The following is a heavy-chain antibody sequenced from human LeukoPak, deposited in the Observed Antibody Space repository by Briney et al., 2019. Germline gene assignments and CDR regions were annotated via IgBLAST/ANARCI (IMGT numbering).Heavy chain of an antibody. J-gene: IGHJ4*02. CDR2: IYHSGST. CDR3: ARGFATMVRGVVLDF. Sequence: KPSETLSLTCAVYRGSFSGYYWSWIRQPPGKGLEWIGEIYHSGSTNYNPSLKSRVTISVDTSKNQFSLKLNSVTAADTAVYYCARGFATMVRGVVLDFWGQGTLVTVSS. D-gene: IGHD3-10*01. CDR1: RGSFSGYY. V-gene: IGHV4-34*01.